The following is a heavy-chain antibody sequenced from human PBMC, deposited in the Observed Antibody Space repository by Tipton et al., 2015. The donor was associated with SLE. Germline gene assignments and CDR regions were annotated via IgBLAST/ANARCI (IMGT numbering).Heavy chain of an antibody. J-gene: IGHJ5*02. D-gene: IGHD3-10*01. CDR2: ISYSGAT. Sequence: TLSLTCIVSGGSITTRSYYWGWIRQPPGKGLEWIASISYSGATYYNPSLKSRVIISLDTSRNHFSLKLTSVTAADTAFYYCATPYYYGSGSFDPWGQGTLVTVSS. V-gene: IGHV4-39*07. CDR3: ATPYYYGSGSFDP. CDR1: GGSITTRSYY.